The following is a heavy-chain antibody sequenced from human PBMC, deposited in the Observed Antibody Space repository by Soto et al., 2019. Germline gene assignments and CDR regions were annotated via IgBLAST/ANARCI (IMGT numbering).Heavy chain of an antibody. D-gene: IGHD2-15*01. J-gene: IGHJ4*02. CDR3: ARGQEVGAHFFDS. Sequence: GGSLGLCCEASGFTFSGFDMHWVRQPTGKGLEWVSTIGTAGDTYYAVSVKGRFTISRDNAKNSLSLQMNSLRAGDTAVYFCARGQEVGAHFFDSWGQGTQVTVSS. CDR1: GFTFSGFD. CDR2: IGTAGDT. V-gene: IGHV3-13*01.